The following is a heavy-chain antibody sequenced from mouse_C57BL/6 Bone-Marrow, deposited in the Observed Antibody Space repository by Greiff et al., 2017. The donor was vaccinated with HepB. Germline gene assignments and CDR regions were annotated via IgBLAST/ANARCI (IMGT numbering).Heavy chain of an antibody. D-gene: IGHD2-3*01. CDR3: ARGGYDGYYAWYFDV. CDR1: GFTFSDYG. J-gene: IGHJ1*03. V-gene: IGHV5-17*01. Sequence: EVQLVESGGGLVKPGGSLKLSCAASGFTFSDYGMHWVRQAPEKGLEWVAYISSGSSTIYYADTVKGRFTISRDNAKNTLFLQMTSLRSEDTAMYYCARGGYDGYYAWYFDVWGTGTTVTVSS. CDR2: ISSGSSTI.